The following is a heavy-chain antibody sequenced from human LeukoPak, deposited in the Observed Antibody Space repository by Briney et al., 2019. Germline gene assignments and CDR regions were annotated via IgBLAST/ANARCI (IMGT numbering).Heavy chain of an antibody. V-gene: IGHV3-9*01. Sequence: PGGSLRLSCAASGFTFGDYAMHWVRQAPGKGLEWVSGISWNSGSIGYADSVKGRFTISRDNAKNSLYLQMNSLRAEDTALYYCAKDTSSGLPRYYFDYWGQGTLVTVSS. J-gene: IGHJ4*02. D-gene: IGHD6-19*01. CDR3: AKDTSSGLPRYYFDY. CDR2: ISWNSGSI. CDR1: GFTFGDYA.